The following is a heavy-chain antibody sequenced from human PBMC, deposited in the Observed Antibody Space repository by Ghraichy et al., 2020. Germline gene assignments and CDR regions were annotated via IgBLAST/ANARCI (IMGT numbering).Heavy chain of an antibody. CDR1: GFTFSTYS. J-gene: IGHJ4*02. V-gene: IGHV3-23*01. D-gene: IGHD6-25*01. CDR3: AKDGHPSAALRAIDY. CDR2: ISGGGYLT. Sequence: GGSLRLSCAASGFTFSTYSMSWVRQAPGKGLEWVSTISGGGYLTYYADSVKGRFTISRDNSKNTLYLQMNSLKADDTGVYYCAKDGHPSAALRAIDYWGQGTLVTFSS.